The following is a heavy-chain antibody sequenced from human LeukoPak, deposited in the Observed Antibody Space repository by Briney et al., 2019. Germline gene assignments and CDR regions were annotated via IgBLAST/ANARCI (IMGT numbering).Heavy chain of an antibody. CDR2: ISSSGSTI. CDR3: ARIPYCSSTSCHYYYYYMDV. V-gene: IGHV3-11*01. Sequence: PGGSLRLSCAASGFTFSDYYMSWLRQAPGKGLEWVSYISSSGSTIYYADSVKGRFTISRDNAKNSLYLQMNSLRAEDTAVYYCARIPYCSSTSCHYYYYYMDVWGKGTTVTVSS. D-gene: IGHD2-2*01. CDR1: GFTFSDYY. J-gene: IGHJ6*03.